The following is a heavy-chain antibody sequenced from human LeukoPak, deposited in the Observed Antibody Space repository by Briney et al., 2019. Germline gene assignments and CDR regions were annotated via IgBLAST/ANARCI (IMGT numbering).Heavy chain of an antibody. V-gene: IGHV4-39*01. D-gene: IGHD5-12*01. Sequence: HSETLSLTCTVSGGSISSSSYYWGWIRQPPGKGLEWIGSIYYSGSTYYNPSLKSRVTISVDTSKNQFSLKLSSVTAADTAVYYCARARPQGYDRISFDYWGQGTLVTVSS. CDR2: IYYSGST. J-gene: IGHJ4*02. CDR1: GGSISSSSYY. CDR3: ARARPQGYDRISFDY.